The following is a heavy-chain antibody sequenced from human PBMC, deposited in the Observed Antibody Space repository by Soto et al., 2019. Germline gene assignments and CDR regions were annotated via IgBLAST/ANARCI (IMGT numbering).Heavy chain of an antibody. J-gene: IGHJ4*02. V-gene: IGHV3-33*01. D-gene: IGHD6-13*01. CDR2: IWYDGSNK. CDR3: ARDFFVPNLPPSSSLDY. CDR1: GFTFSSYG. Sequence: GGSLRLSCAAAGFTFSSYGMHWVRKAPGKGLEWVAVIWYDGSNKYYADSVKGRFTISRDNSKNTLYLQMNSLRAEDTAVYYCARDFFVPNLPPSSSLDYWGQGTLVTVSS.